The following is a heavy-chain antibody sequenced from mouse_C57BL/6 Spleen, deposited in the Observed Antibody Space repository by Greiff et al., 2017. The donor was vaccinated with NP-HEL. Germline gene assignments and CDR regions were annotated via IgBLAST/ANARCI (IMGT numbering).Heavy chain of an antibody. CDR2: INPNNGGT. CDR1: GYTFTDYN. J-gene: IGHJ2*01. CDR3: ARDRALYDGFDY. V-gene: IGHV1-22*01. Sequence: EVQLQESGPELVKPGASVKMSCKASGYTFTDYNMHWVKQSHGKSLEWIGYINPNNGGTSYNQKFKGKATLTVNKSSSTAYMKLRSLTSEDSAVDYCARDRALYDGFDYWGQGTTLTVSS. D-gene: IGHD2-3*01.